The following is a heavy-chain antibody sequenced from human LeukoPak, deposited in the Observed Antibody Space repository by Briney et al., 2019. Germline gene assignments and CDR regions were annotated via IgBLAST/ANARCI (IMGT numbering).Heavy chain of an antibody. J-gene: IGHJ4*02. Sequence: ASVKVSCKASGYTFTSYGISWVRQAPGQGLEWMGWINTNTGNPTYAQGFTGRFVFSLDTSVSTAYLQISSLKAEDTAVYYCALVQEDILTGYYEYWGQGTLVTVSS. D-gene: IGHD3-9*01. CDR2: INTNTGNP. CDR3: ALVQEDILTGYYEY. CDR1: GYTFTSYG. V-gene: IGHV7-4-1*02.